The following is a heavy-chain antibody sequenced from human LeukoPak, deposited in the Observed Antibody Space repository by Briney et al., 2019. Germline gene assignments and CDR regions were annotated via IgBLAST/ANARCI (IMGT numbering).Heavy chain of an antibody. V-gene: IGHV3-23*01. CDR3: AKDVAPDSVWDLHY. CDR2: IYNSGAKI. J-gene: IGHJ4*02. D-gene: IGHD1-26*01. Sequence: GGSLRFSCAVSGLTFSTDSMTCVRQGPGKGLEWVSSIYNSGAKIFYADSVKGRFTISRDNSKNMLYLQMNSLRVEDTAVYYCAKDVAPDSVWDLHYWGQGTLVTVSS. CDR1: GLTFSTDS.